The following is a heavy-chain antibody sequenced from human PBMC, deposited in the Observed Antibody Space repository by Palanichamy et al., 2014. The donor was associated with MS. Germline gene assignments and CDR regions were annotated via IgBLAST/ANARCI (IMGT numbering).Heavy chain of an antibody. CDR1: GFTFDDYA. CDR3: ATLPGSYGSYGGMDV. D-gene: IGHD5-18*01. V-gene: IGHV3-9*01. CDR2: ISWNSGSI. J-gene: IGHJ6*02. Sequence: EVQLVESGGGLVQPGRSLRLSCAASGFTFDDYAMHWVRQAPRKGLEWVSGISWNSGSIGYADSVKGRFTISRDNAKNSLYLQMNSLRAEDTALYYCATLPGSYGSYGGMDVWGQGTTVTVSS.